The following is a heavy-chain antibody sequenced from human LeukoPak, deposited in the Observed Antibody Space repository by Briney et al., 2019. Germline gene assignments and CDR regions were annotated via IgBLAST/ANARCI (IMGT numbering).Heavy chain of an antibody. D-gene: IGHD6-13*01. CDR2: INPKSGDT. V-gene: IGHV1-2*06. Sequence: ASVKVSCKASGYTFTGYYIHWVRQAPGRGLEWMGRINPKSGDTNFAQKFQGRVTMTRDTSITTAYMELSRLRYDDTAVYYCAREDSSSDAFDIWGQGTLVTVSS. CDR1: GYTFTGYY. CDR3: AREDSSSDAFDI. J-gene: IGHJ3*02.